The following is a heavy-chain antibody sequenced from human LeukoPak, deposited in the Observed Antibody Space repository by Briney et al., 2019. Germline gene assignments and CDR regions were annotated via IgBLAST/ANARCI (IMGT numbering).Heavy chain of an antibody. CDR2: IYYSGST. CDR3: ARDTTYYYDSSGFDY. D-gene: IGHD3-22*01. CDR1: GGSISSGDYY. Sequence: SQTLSLTCTVSGGSISSGDYYWSWIRQPPGKDLEWIGYIYYSGSTYYNPSLKSRVTISVDTSKNQFSLKLSSVTAADTAVYYCARDTTYYYDSSGFDYWGQGTLVTVSS. V-gene: IGHV4-30-4*01. J-gene: IGHJ4*02.